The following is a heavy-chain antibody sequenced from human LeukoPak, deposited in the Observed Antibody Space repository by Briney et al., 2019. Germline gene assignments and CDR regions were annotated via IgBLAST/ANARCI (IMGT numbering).Heavy chain of an antibody. CDR1: GFTFSSYA. J-gene: IGHJ4*02. D-gene: IGHD6-13*01. CDR3: AEAVAAAPRGGYFDY. V-gene: IGHV3-23*01. CDR2: IRCSGGST. Sequence: ETGGSLRLSCAASGFTFSSYAMSWVRQAPGKGLEWVSAIRCSGGSTYYADSVKGRFTISRDNSKNTLYLQMNSLRAEDTAVYYWAEAVAAAPRGGYFDYWGQGTLVTVSS.